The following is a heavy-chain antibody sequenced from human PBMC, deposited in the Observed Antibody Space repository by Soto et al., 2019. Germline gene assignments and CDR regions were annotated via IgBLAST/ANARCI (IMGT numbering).Heavy chain of an antibody. Sequence: ASVKVSCKASGYTFTSYDINWVRQATGQGLEWMGWMNPNSGNTGYAQKFQGRVTMTRNTSISTAYMELSSLRSEDTAVYYCARGSPRGYDILTGYYGDQYYFDYWGQGTLVTVSS. CDR2: MNPNSGNT. J-gene: IGHJ4*02. CDR1: GYTFTSYD. CDR3: ARGSPRGYDILTGYYGDQYYFDY. D-gene: IGHD3-9*01. V-gene: IGHV1-8*01.